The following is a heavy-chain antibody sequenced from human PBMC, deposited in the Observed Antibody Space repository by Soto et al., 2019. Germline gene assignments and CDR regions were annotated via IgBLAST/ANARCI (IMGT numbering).Heavy chain of an antibody. Sequence: QVQLQESGPGLVKPSETLSLTCTVSGGSVRSGTYYWSWIRQPPGKGLEWIGYIYYSGSTNYNPSLVRPVTISLDTPKDHFSLKLNPGTAADTAVYYCARAGYSGYNSRSQVYYYGMDVWGQGTTVTVSS. D-gene: IGHD5-12*01. J-gene: IGHJ6*02. CDR1: GGSVRSGTYY. CDR3: ARAGYSGYNSRSQVYYYGMDV. V-gene: IGHV4-61*03. CDR2: IYYSGST.